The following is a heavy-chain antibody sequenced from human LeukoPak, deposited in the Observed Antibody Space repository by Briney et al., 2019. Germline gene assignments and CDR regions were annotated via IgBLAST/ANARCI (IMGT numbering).Heavy chain of an antibody. Sequence: SETLSLTCAVYGGSFSGYYWSWIRQPPGKGLEWIGEINHSGSTNYNPSLKSRVTISVDTSKNQFSLKLSSVTAADTAVYYCARRKAGITIFRNAPRDAFDIWGQGTMVTVSS. D-gene: IGHD3-3*01. CDR1: GGSFSGYY. CDR2: INHSGST. J-gene: IGHJ3*02. V-gene: IGHV4-34*01. CDR3: ARRKAGITIFRNAPRDAFDI.